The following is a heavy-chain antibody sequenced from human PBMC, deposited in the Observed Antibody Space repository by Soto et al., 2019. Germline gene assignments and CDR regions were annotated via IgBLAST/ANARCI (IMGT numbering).Heavy chain of an antibody. V-gene: IGHV1-18*01. Sequence: ASVKVSCKASAYTFTSYGISWVRQAPGQGLEWMGWIRAYNGNTNYPQKLQGRVTMTTDTSTRTAYMELRSLRSDDTAVYYCARGVDYDILTGYGYWGQGTLVTVSS. D-gene: IGHD3-9*01. CDR1: AYTFTSYG. CDR2: IRAYNGNT. J-gene: IGHJ4*02. CDR3: ARGVDYDILTGYGY.